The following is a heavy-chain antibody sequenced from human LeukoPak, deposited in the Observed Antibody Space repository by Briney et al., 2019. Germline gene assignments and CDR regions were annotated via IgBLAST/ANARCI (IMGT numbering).Heavy chain of an antibody. CDR3: ARDYYENIAHSHMLPF. CDR1: GFSFGKYW. Sequence: GGSLRLSCVASGFSFGKYWMSWVRQAPGKGLEWVANIKLDGSEKNYVDSVKGRFTISRDNTKNSLYLQMNSLRAEDTAVFYCARDYYENIAHSHMLPFWGQGTLVTVSS. J-gene: IGHJ4*02. V-gene: IGHV3-7*03. CDR2: IKLDGSEK. D-gene: IGHD1-26*01.